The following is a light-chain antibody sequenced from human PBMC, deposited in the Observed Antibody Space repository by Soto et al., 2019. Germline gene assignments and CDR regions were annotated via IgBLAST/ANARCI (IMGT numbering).Light chain of an antibody. CDR1: SSNIGAGYD. V-gene: IGLV1-40*01. Sequence: QAVVTQPPSVSGAPGQRVTISCTGSSSNIGAGYDVHWYQQLPGTAPKLLIYGNSNRPSGVPDRFSGSKSGTSASLAITGLQAEDEDDYYCQSYDSSLSALYVFGTGTKVTVL. CDR2: GNS. CDR3: QSYDSSLSALYV. J-gene: IGLJ1*01.